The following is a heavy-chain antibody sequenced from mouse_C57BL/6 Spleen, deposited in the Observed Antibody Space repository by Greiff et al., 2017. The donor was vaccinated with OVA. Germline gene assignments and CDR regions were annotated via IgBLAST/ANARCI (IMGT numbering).Heavy chain of an antibody. D-gene: IGHD1-1*01. J-gene: IGHJ2*01. Sequence: QVQLQQSGPELVKPGASVKISCKASGYAFSSSWMNWVKQRPGKGLEWIGRIYPGDGDTNYNGKFKGKATLTADKSSSTAYMQLSSLTSEDSAVYFCARRASYGYFDYWGQGTTLTVSS. V-gene: IGHV1-82*01. CDR3: ARRASYGYFDY. CDR1: GYAFSSSW. CDR2: IYPGDGDT.